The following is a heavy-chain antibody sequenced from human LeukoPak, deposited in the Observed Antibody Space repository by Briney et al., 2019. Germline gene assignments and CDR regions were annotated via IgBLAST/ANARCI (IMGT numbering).Heavy chain of an antibody. Sequence: SETLSLTCTVSGGSISSSSYYWGWIRQPPGKGLECIGSIYYSGSTYYNPSLKSRVTISVDTSKNQFSLKLSSVTAADTAVYYCGGDTMVRGTIDFWGQGTPVTVAS. J-gene: IGHJ4*02. CDR1: GGSISSSSYY. CDR3: GGDTMVRGTIDF. CDR2: IYYSGST. V-gene: IGHV4-39*07. D-gene: IGHD3-10*01.